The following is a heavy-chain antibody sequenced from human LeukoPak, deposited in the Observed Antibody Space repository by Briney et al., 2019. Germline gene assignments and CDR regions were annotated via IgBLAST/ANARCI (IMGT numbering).Heavy chain of an antibody. CDR3: ARSDTVKDEIEGYYFDY. V-gene: IGHV1-69*05. J-gene: IGHJ4*02. CDR1: GGTFSSYA. Sequence: GASVKVSCKASGGTFSSYAISWVRQAPGQGLEWMGGIIPIFGTANYAQKFQGRVTITTDESTSTAYMELSSLRSEDTAVYYCARSDTVKDEIEGYYFDYWGQGTLVTVSS. D-gene: IGHD4-11*01. CDR2: IIPIFGTA.